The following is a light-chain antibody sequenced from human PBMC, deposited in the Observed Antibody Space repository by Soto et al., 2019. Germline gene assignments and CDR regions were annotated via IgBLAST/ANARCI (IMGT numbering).Light chain of an antibody. J-gene: IGLJ2*01. CDR3: QSYDSSLSVV. V-gene: IGLV1-40*01. CDR1: SSNIGAGYD. CDR2: GNT. Sequence: QSVLTQPPSVSAAPGQRVTISCTGSSSNIGAGYDVHWYQQLPETAPKLLIYGNTNRPSGVPDRFSGSKSGISASLAITGLQAEDEADYYCQSYDSSLSVVFGGGTKVTVL.